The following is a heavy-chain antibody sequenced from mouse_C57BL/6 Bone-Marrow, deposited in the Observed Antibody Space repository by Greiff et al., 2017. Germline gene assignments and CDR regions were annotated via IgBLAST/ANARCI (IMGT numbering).Heavy chain of an antibody. D-gene: IGHD2-3*01. Sequence: QVQLQQSGAELVRPGASVTLSCKASGYTFTDYEMHWVKQTPVHGLEWIGAIDPESGGTAYNQKFKGKAILTADKSSSTAYMELRSLTSEDSAVYYCTRSVYDGYRYFDYWGQGTTLTVSS. CDR1: GYTFTDYE. J-gene: IGHJ2*01. CDR2: IDPESGGT. V-gene: IGHV1-15*01. CDR3: TRSVYDGYRYFDY.